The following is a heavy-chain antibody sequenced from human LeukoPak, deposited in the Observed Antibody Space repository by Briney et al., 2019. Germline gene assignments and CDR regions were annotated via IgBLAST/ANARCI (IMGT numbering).Heavy chain of an antibody. CDR3: ARDFTVAGTIWFDP. J-gene: IGHJ5*02. CDR2: ISSSSSTI. Sequence: GGSLRLSCAASGFTFSSYSMNWARQAPGKGLEWVSYISSSSSTIYYADSVKGRFTISRDNAKKSLYLQMNSLRAEDTAVYYCARDFTVAGTIWFDPWGQGTLVTVSS. CDR1: GFTFSSYS. V-gene: IGHV3-48*04. D-gene: IGHD6-19*01.